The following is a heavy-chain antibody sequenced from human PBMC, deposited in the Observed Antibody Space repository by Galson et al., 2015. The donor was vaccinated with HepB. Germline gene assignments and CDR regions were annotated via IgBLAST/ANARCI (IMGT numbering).Heavy chain of an antibody. V-gene: IGHV3-66*01. D-gene: IGHD4-23*01. Sequence: SLRLSCAASGFTVSSNYMSWVRQAPGKGLEWVSVIYSGGSTYYADSVKGRFTISRDNSKNTLYLQMNSLRAEDTAVYYCASFTVVTPLDAFDIWGQGTMVTVSS. CDR1: GFTVSSNY. J-gene: IGHJ3*02. CDR2: IYSGGST. CDR3: ASFTVVTPLDAFDI.